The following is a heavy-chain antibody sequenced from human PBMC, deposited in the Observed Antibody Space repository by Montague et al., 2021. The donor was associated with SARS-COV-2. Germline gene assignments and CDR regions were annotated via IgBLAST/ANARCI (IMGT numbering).Heavy chain of an antibody. V-gene: IGHV2-70*11. J-gene: IGHJ4*02. CDR2: IDWDDDK. CDR1: GFSLSTSGMC. D-gene: IGHD2-2*01. CDR3: ARMDAGPTSYDY. Sequence: PALVKPTQTLTLTCTFSGFSLSTSGMCVSWIRQPPGKALEWLARIDWDDDKYYSTSLKTRLTISKDTSKNQVVLTMTYMDPVDTATYYCARMDAGPTSYDYWGQGTLVTVSS.